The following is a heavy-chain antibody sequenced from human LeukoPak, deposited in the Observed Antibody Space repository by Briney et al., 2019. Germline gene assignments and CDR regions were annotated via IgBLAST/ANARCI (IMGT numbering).Heavy chain of an antibody. D-gene: IGHD6-13*01. J-gene: IGHJ6*02. CDR2: ISNTGSFI. CDR3: ARSQQLVPNYYGMDV. Sequence: GGSLRLSCAASGLTFSDEYMSWIRQAPGKGLEWVSYISNTGSFISYADSVKGRFTISRDNAKNSLYLQMNSLRAEDTAVYYCARSQQLVPNYYGMDVWGQGTTVTVSS. V-gene: IGHV3-11*04. CDR1: GLTFSDEY.